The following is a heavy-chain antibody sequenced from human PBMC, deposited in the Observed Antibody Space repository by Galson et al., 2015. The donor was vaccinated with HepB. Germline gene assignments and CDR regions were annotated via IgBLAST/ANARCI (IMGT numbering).Heavy chain of an antibody. J-gene: IGHJ5*02. V-gene: IGHV3-7*05. CDR3: ARDSSWGLFDP. CDR2: INQDGSEK. CDR1: GFTFSSYW. D-gene: IGHD3-16*01. Sequence: SLRLSCAASGFTFSSYWMSWVRQAPGKGLEWVANINQDGSEKYYVDSAKGRFTISRDNAKNSLYLQMNSLRAEDAAVYYCARDSSWGLFDPWGQGTLVTVSS.